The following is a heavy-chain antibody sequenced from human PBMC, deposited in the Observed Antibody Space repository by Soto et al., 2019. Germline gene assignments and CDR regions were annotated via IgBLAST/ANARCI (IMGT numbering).Heavy chain of an antibody. V-gene: IGHV1-2*04. D-gene: IGHD2-15*01. CDR2: INPNSGGT. J-gene: IGHJ4*02. CDR1: GYTFTGYY. CDR3: ARVGCSGGSCYSGLDY. Sequence: QVQLVQSGAEVKKPGASVKVSCKASGYTFTGYYMHWVRQAPGRGLEWMGWINPNSGGTNYAQKFQGWVTMTRDTSISTAYIELSRLRSDDTAVYYCARVGCSGGSCYSGLDYWGQGTLVTVSS.